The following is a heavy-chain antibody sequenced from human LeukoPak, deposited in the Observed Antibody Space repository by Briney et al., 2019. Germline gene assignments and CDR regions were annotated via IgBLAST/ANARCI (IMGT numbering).Heavy chain of an antibody. D-gene: IGHD4-17*01. CDR3: ARVENYGDYTDY. CDR1: GFTFSNAW. CDR2: ISSSSSYI. V-gene: IGHV3-21*01. J-gene: IGHJ4*02. Sequence: GGSLRLSCAASGFTFSNAWMSWVRQAPGKGLEWVSSISSSSSYIYYADSVKGRFTISRDNAKNSLYLQMNSLRAEDTAVYYCARVENYGDYTDYWGQGTLVTVSS.